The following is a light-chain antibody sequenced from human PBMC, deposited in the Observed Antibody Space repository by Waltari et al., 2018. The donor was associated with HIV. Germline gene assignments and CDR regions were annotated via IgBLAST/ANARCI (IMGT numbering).Light chain of an antibody. Sequence: QSVLSQPPSVSGAPGQRVTISCTGSTSNIGAGYDVHWYQLLPGTAPKLLIYTNTYRPSGVPGRFSGSKSDTSASLAITELQAEDAADYYCQSYDSSLSASVFGGGTKLTVL. V-gene: IGLV1-40*01. CDR2: TNT. CDR3: QSYDSSLSASV. CDR1: TSNIGAGYD. J-gene: IGLJ3*02.